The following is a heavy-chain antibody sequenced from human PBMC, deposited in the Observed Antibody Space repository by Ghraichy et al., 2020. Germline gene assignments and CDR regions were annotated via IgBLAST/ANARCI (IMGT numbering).Heavy chain of an antibody. V-gene: IGHV3-74*01. CDR1: GFTFSSYW. CDR2: MNSDGSNT. CDR3: TRERGARSGWFDP. Sequence: GGSLRLSCAASGFTFSSYWMHWVRQPPGKGLVWVSRMNSDGSNTRYADSVTGRFTISRDNAKNTLYLQMNSLTAEDTAVYYCTRERGARSGWFDPWGQGTLVTVSS. D-gene: IGHD1-26*01. J-gene: IGHJ5*02.